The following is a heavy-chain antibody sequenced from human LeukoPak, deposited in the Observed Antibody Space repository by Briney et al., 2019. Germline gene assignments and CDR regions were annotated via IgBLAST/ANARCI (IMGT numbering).Heavy chain of an antibody. CDR2: ISAYNGNT. CDR3: AADEVDYYGSGSYTY. Sequence: ASVKVSCKASGYTFTSYGISWVRQAPGQGLEWMGWISAYNGNTNYAQKFQERVTITRDMSTSTAYMELSSLRSEDTAVYYCAADEVDYYGSGSYTYWGQGTLVTVSS. J-gene: IGHJ4*02. CDR1: GYTFTSYG. V-gene: IGHV1-18*01. D-gene: IGHD3-10*01.